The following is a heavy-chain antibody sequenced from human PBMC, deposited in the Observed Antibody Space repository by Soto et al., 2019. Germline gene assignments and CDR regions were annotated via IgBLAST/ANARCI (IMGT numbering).Heavy chain of an antibody. CDR3: ASGLDSTVTTLYPLGY. Sequence: QVQLVQSGAEVKKPGSSVKVSCKASGGTFSSYAISWVRQAPGQGLEWMGGIIPIFGTANYAQKFQGRVTMTADESTSPAYMELSSRSSEDTAVYYCASGLDSTVTTLYPLGYWGQGTLVTVSS. J-gene: IGHJ4*02. V-gene: IGHV1-69*12. D-gene: IGHD4-17*01. CDR2: IIPIFGTA. CDR1: GGTFSSYA.